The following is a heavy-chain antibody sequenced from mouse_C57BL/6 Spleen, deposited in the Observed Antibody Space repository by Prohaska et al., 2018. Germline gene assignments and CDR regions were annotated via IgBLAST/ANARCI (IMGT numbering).Heavy chain of an antibody. Sequence: QVQLQQPGAELVRPGTSVKLSCKASGYTFTSYWMHWVKQRPGQGLEWIGVIDPSDSYTNYNQKFKGKATLTVDTSSSTAYMQLSSLTSEDSAVYYCARREGVHYYGSSFAYWGQGTLVTVSA. CDR2: IDPSDSYT. J-gene: IGHJ3*01. CDR1: GYTFTSYW. V-gene: IGHV1-59*01. D-gene: IGHD1-1*01. CDR3: ARREGVHYYGSSFAY.